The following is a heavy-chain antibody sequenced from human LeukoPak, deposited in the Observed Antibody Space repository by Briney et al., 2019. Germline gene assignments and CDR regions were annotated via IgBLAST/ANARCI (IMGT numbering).Heavy chain of an antibody. CDR1: GFTFSSYW. V-gene: IGHV3-7*03. CDR3: ARFKGSSSWYRTHSPYYFDY. CDR2: IKEDGSEK. Sequence: TGGSLRLSCAASGFTFSSYWMSWVRQAPGKGLEWVANIKEDGSEKYYVDSVKGRFTISRDNAKNSLYLQMNSLRAEDTAVYYCARFKGSSSWYRTHSPYYFDYWGQGTLVTVPS. J-gene: IGHJ4*02. D-gene: IGHD6-13*01.